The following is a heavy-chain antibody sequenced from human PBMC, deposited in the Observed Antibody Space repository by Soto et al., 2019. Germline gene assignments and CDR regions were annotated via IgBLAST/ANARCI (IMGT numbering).Heavy chain of an antibody. CDR3: AREGSGYNF. Sequence: SVKVSCKASGGTFSSCGISWVRQAPGQGLEWMGGIIPVFGRPNYAQRFRGRLTITADESTSTSYMELIDLGSEDTAVYYCAREGSGYNFWGQGTQVTVSS. V-gene: IGHV1-69*13. CDR1: GGTFSSCG. CDR2: IIPVFGRP. J-gene: IGHJ1*01. D-gene: IGHD5-12*01.